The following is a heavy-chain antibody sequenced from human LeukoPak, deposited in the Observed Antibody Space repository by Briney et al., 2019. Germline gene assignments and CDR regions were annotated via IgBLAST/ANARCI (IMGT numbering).Heavy chain of an antibody. CDR3: SRDRALAGTNVDAFDF. D-gene: IGHD6-19*01. CDR1: GYTFTRYY. CDR2: INPSGGST. Sequence: ASVKVSCKTSGYTFTRYYVHWVRQAPGQGLEWMGMINPSGGSTSYAQKFQGRVTMTRDTSTGTAYMELSGLSSEGTAVYYCSRDRALAGTNVDAFDFWGQGTMVTVSS. J-gene: IGHJ3*01. V-gene: IGHV1-46*01.